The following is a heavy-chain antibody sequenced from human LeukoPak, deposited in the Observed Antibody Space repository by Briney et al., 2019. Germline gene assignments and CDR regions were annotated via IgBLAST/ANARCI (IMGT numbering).Heavy chain of an antibody. CDR1: GFKSNGYA. J-gene: IGHJ4*02. CDR3: TKDLMTGFSSGWYFAY. Sequence: GGSLRLSCEGSGFKSNGYAMSWVRQAPGKGLEWVAVTGGSDDNTHYADSVKGRFTISRDNSESRLFLHMNSLRPDDSALYYCTKDLMTGFSSGWYFAYWGPGTLVTVSS. D-gene: IGHD6-19*01. V-gene: IGHV3-23*01. CDR2: TGGSDDNT.